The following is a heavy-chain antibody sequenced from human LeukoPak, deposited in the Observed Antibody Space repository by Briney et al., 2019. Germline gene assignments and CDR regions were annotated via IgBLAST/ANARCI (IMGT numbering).Heavy chain of an antibody. V-gene: IGHV3-53*01. Sequence: GGSLRLSCAASGFTFSTYWMHWVRQAPGKGLEWVSVIYSGGSTHYADSVKGRFTISRDNSKNTLYLQMNSLRAEDTAVYYCARGFYDSSGFRPHFDYWGQGILVTVSS. J-gene: IGHJ4*02. CDR2: IYSGGST. D-gene: IGHD3-22*01. CDR3: ARGFYDSSGFRPHFDY. CDR1: GFTFSTYW.